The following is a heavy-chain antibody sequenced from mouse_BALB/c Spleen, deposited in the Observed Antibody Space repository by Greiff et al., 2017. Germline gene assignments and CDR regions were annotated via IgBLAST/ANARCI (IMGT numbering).Heavy chain of an antibody. D-gene: IGHD2-4*01. CDR1: GFSLTGYG. Sequence: QVQLKESGPGLVAPSQSLSITCTVSGFSLTGYGVNWVRQPPGKGLEWLGMIWGDGSTDYNSALKSRLSISKDNSKSQVVLKMNSLQTDDTARCYCASYYDYDGWYFDGWGAGTTVTVSS. J-gene: IGHJ1*01. V-gene: IGHV2-6-7*01. CDR3: ASYYDYDGWYFDG. CDR2: IWGDGST.